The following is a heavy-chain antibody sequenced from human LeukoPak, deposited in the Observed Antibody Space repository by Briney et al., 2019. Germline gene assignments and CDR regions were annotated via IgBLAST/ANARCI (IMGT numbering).Heavy chain of an antibody. Sequence: GGSLRLSCAASGFPFSSYAMNWVRQAPGKGLEWVSVIAGSDGFTQYADSVKGRFTISRDNSKDTLYLQMNSLRAEDTAVYYCARNENSGWGYFDYWGQGTLVTVSS. D-gene: IGHD5-12*01. CDR1: GFPFSSYA. J-gene: IGHJ4*02. CDR3: ARNENSGWGYFDY. CDR2: IAGSDGFT. V-gene: IGHV3-23*01.